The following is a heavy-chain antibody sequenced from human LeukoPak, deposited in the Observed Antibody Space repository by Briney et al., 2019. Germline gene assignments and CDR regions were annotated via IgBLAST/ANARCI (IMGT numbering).Heavy chain of an antibody. J-gene: IGHJ5*02. CDR3: ARVLRGGWFDP. CDR1: GFTFSNYW. Sequence: PGGSLRLSCSASGFTFSNYWMSWVRQAPGKGLEWVANIKQDGSEKYYVDSVKGRFTISRDNAKNSLYLQMNSLRAEDTAVYYCARVLRGGWFDPWGQGTLVTVSS. D-gene: IGHD2/OR15-2a*01. V-gene: IGHV3-7*01. CDR2: IKQDGSEK.